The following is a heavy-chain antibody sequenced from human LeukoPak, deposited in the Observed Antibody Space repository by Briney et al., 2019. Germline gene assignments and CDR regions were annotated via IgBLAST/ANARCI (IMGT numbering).Heavy chain of an antibody. CDR1: GGSVSGNIYY. CDR2: IYYSGST. J-gene: IGHJ4*02. Sequence: WETLSLTCTVSGGSVSGNIYYWNWIRQPPGKGLEWIGYIYYSGSTNYNPSLKSRVTISVDTSKNQFSLKLTSLTAADTAVYYCAREDSSGYLGYWGQGTLVTVSS. CDR3: AREDSSGYLGY. V-gene: IGHV4-61*01. D-gene: IGHD3-22*01.